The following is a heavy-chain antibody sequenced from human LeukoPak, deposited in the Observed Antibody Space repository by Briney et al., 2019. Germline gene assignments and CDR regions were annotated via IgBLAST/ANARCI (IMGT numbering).Heavy chain of an antibody. D-gene: IGHD5-24*01. J-gene: IGHJ3*02. CDR2: INPNSGGT. Sequence: GASVKVSCKASGYTFTGYYMHWVRQAPGQGLEGMGWINPNSGGTNYAQKFQGRVTMTRDTSTSTVYMGLSSLRSEDTAVYYCARIRDGYNDAYDIWGQGTMVTVSS. CDR1: GYTFTGYY. V-gene: IGHV1-2*02. CDR3: ARIRDGYNDAYDI.